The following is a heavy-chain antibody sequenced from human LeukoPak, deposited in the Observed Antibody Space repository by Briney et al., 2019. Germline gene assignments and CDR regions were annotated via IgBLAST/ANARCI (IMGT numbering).Heavy chain of an antibody. Sequence: GGSLRLSCAASGFTFNTYWMHWVRQAPGEGLVWVSRIEGDGSSTRYADSVKGRFTISRDNAKNTLYLQMNSLRAEDTAVYYCARVGYNYGYDYWGQGTLVTVSS. CDR1: GFTFNTYW. J-gene: IGHJ4*02. CDR2: IEGDGSST. V-gene: IGHV3-74*01. D-gene: IGHD5-18*01. CDR3: ARVGYNYGYDY.